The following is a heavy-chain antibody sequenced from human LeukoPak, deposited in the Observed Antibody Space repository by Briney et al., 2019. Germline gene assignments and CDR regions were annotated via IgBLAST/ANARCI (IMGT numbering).Heavy chain of an antibody. CDR1: GYQFIIYT. J-gene: IGHJ6*02. CDR2: INTKTANP. CDR3: ARVAGFGERGMDA. Sequence: ASVKVSCKASGYQFIIYTMSWVRQAPGQGLEWMGWINTKTANPTYAQDFTGRFVFSLDTSVSTAYLQISGLKAGDTAVYYCARVAGFGERGMDAWGQGTTVTVSS. D-gene: IGHD3-10*01. V-gene: IGHV7-4-1*02.